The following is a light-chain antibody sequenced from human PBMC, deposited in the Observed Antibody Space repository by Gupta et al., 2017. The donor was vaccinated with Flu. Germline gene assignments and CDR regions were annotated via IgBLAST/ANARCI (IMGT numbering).Light chain of an antibody. Sequence: LITWYQKHPDKAPKLIIFDDYKRPSGVSNRFSGSKSGTTASLTISGLQAEDEADYYCSSYAGSTTDVMFGGGTKVTVL. CDR2: DDY. CDR3: SSYAGSTTDVM. V-gene: IGLV2-23*01. CDR1: L. J-gene: IGLJ3*02.